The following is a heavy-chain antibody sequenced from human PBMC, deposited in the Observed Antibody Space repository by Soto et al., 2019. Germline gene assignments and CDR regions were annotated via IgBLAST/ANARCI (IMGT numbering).Heavy chain of an antibody. CDR3: AKEKKLAEWPSQSYYYYGMDV. V-gene: IGHV3-23*01. J-gene: IGHJ6*02. Sequence: GGSLRLSCAASGFTFSSYAMSWVRQAPGKGLEWVSAISGSGGSTYYADSVKGRFTISRDNSKNTLYLQMNSLRAEDTAVYYCAKEKKLAEWPSQSYYYYGMDVWGQGTTVTVSS. CDR1: GFTFSSYA. CDR2: ISGSGGST. D-gene: IGHD3-3*01.